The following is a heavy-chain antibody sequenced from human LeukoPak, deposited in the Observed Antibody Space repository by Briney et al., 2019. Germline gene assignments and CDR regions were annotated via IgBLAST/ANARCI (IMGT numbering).Heavy chain of an antibody. CDR2: TYYRSKWYK. Sequence: SQTLSLTFSISGDSVSSNSATWNWIRQSPSRGLEWLGRTYYRSKWYKYYAVSVKSRITINPDTSKNQFSLQLNSVTPEDTAVYYCARRLTQYDCFDPWGQGILVTVSS. V-gene: IGHV6-1*01. CDR3: ARRLTQYDCFDP. J-gene: IGHJ5*02. CDR1: GDSVSSNSAT. D-gene: IGHD2-2*01.